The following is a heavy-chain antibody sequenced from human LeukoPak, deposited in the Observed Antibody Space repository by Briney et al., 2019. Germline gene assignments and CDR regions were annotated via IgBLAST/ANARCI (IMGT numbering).Heavy chain of an antibody. D-gene: IGHD5/OR15-5a*01. Sequence: PGGSLRLSCAASGFTFSSYSMNWVRQAPGKGLEWVSSISSSSSYIYYADSVKGRFTISRDNAKNSLYLQMNSLRAEDTAVYYCASGYSVKGPLAMRYWGQGTLVTVSS. V-gene: IGHV3-21*01. CDR3: ASGYSVKGPLAMRY. CDR1: GFTFSSYS. CDR2: ISSSSSYI. J-gene: IGHJ4*02.